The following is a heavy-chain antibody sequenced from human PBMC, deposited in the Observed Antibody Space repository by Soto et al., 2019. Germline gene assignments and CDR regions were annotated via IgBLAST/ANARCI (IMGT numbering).Heavy chain of an antibody. V-gene: IGHV1-69*01. J-gene: IGHJ4*02. CDR2: IIPIFGTA. CDR1: GGTFSSYA. CDR3: ARDLTVGSTLGYFDY. Sequence: QVQLVQSGAEVKKPGSSVKVSCKASGGTFSSYAISWVRQAPGQGLEWMGGIIPIFGTANYEQKFQGRVKITADESTSTAYMELSSLRSEDTAVYYCARDLTVGSTLGYFDYWGQGILVTVSS. D-gene: IGHD1-26*01.